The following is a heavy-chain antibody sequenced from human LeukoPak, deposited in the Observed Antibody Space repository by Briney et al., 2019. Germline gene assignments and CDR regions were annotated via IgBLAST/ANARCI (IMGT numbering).Heavy chain of an antibody. CDR2: IYSGGST. Sequence: GGSLRLSCAASGFTVSSNYMSWVRQAPGKGLEWVSVIYSGGSTYYADSVKGRFTISRDNSKNTLYLQMNSLRAEDTAVYYCIDYYDSSGYYPPDDYWGQGTLVTVSS. CDR1: GFTVSSNY. V-gene: IGHV3-66*01. D-gene: IGHD3-22*01. CDR3: IDYYDSSGYYPPDDY. J-gene: IGHJ4*02.